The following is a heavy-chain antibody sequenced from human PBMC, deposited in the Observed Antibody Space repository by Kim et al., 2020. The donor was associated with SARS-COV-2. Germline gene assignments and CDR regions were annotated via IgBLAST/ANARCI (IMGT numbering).Heavy chain of an antibody. CDR2: IKQDGSEK. CDR3: AREGPTYSSGLYYFDY. V-gene: IGHV3-7*01. CDR1: GFTFSSYW. D-gene: IGHD6-19*01. Sequence: GGSLRLSCAASGFTFSSYWMSWVRQAPGKGLEWVANIKQDGSEKYYVDSVKGRFTISRDNAKNSLYLQMNSLRAEDTAVYYCAREGPTYSSGLYYFDYWGQGTLVTVSS. J-gene: IGHJ4*02.